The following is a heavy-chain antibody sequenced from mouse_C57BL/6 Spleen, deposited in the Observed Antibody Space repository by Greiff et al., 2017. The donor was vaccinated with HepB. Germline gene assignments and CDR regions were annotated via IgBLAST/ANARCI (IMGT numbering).Heavy chain of an antibody. D-gene: IGHD2-4*01. CDR3: ARPYDYDEGAWFAY. J-gene: IGHJ3*01. V-gene: IGHV1-55*01. CDR1: GYTFTSYW. Sequence: QVQLQQPGAELVKPGASVKMSCKASGYTFTSYWITWVKQRPGQGLEWIGDIYPGSGSTNYYEKFKSKATLTVDTSSSTAYMQLSSLTSEDSAVYYCARPYDYDEGAWFAYWGQGTLVTVSA. CDR2: IYPGSGST.